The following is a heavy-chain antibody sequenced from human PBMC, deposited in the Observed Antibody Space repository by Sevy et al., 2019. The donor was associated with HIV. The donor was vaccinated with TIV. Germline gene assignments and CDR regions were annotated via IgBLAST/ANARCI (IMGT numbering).Heavy chain of an antibody. J-gene: IGHJ4*02. CDR1: GYTVTQLS. CDR3: AITKDYYDSSGYSFDY. V-gene: IGHV1-24*01. D-gene: IGHD3-22*01. CDR2: FDPEDGET. Sequence: ASVKVSCKVSGYTVTQLSMHWVRQAPGKGLEWMGSFDPEDGETIYAQKFQGRVTMTEDTSTDTAYMELSSLKSEDTAVFYCAITKDYYDSSGYSFDYWGQGTLVTVSS.